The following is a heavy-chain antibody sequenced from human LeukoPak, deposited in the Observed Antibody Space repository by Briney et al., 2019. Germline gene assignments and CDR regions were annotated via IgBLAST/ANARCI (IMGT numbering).Heavy chain of an antibody. Sequence: ASVKVSCTASGHTFTVYYIHWVRQAPGQGLEWMGWITLNSGDTKYAQKFQGRVTMTSDTSISTAYMELSRLRSDDTAVYYCARGLAPTLYCSSTSCYNPYYYYYMDVWGKGTTVTISS. CDR3: ARGLAPTLYCSSTSCYNPYYYYYMDV. J-gene: IGHJ6*03. CDR1: GHTFTVYY. D-gene: IGHD2-2*02. CDR2: ITLNSGDT. V-gene: IGHV1-2*02.